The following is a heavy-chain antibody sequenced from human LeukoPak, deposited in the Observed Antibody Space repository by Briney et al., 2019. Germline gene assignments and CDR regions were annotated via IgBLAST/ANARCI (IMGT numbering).Heavy chain of an antibody. CDR2: IHWNSGST. CDR1: GFTFDDYG. D-gene: IGHD6-19*01. J-gene: IGHJ4*02. V-gene: IGHV3-20*04. Sequence: GGSLRLSCVASGFTFDDYGISWVRQAPGKGLEWVSRIHWNSGSTRYADSVEGRFTISRDNAKNSLYLQMNSLRAEDTALYYCAKSDSSGWYPYFDYWGQGTLVTVSS. CDR3: AKSDSSGWYPYFDY.